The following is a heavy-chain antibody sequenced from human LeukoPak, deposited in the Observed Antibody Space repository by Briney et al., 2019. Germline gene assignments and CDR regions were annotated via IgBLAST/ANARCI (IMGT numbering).Heavy chain of an antibody. CDR3: ARNDGGLVDY. V-gene: IGHV4-61*02. D-gene: IGHD4-23*01. CDR1: DGSISSGSYY. CDR2: IYTSGST. Sequence: SETLSLTCTVSDGSISSGSYYWSWIRQPAGKGLEWIGRIYTSGSTNYNPSLKSRVTISVDTSKNQFSLKLSSVTAADTAVYYCARNDGGLVDYWGQGTLVTVPS. J-gene: IGHJ4*02.